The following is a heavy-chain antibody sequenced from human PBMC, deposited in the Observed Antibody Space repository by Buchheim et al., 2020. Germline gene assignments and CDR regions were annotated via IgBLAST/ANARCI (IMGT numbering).Heavy chain of an antibody. D-gene: IGHD3-22*01. J-gene: IGHJ6*02. CDR1: GFTFSSYG. Sequence: QMQLVESGGGVVQPGRSLRLSCAASGFTFSSYGMHWVRQAPGKGLEWVAVIWYDGSNKYYADSVKGRFTISRDNSKNTLYLQMNSLRAEDTAVYYCARDAYAPTYYYDSSGYPRYYYYGMDVWGQGTT. CDR2: IWYDGSNK. CDR3: ARDAYAPTYYYDSSGYPRYYYYGMDV. V-gene: IGHV3-33*01.